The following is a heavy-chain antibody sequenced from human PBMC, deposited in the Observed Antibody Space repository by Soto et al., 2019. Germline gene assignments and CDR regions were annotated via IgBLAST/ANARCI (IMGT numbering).Heavy chain of an antibody. J-gene: IGHJ4*02. CDR3: AREPAVVNHFDY. Sequence: QVQLQESGPGLVKPSETLSLTCTVSGGSVSSGSYYWSWIRQPPGKGLEWIGYIYYSGSTNYNPSLKSRVTISVDTSKNQFSLKLSSVTAADTAVYYCAREPAVVNHFDYWGQGTLVTVSS. D-gene: IGHD2-15*01. CDR2: IYYSGST. V-gene: IGHV4-61*01. CDR1: GGSVSSGSYY.